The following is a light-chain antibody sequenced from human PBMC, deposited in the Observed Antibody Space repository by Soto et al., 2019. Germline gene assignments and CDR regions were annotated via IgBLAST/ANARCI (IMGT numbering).Light chain of an antibody. CDR3: QQYGSSPRT. CDR1: QSVSSY. J-gene: IGKJ1*01. Sequence: ENVLTQSPGALSLSPGERATLSYRASQSVSSYLAWYQQKPGQAPRLLIYDASNRATGIPARFSGSGSGTDFTLTISRLEPEDFAVYYCQQYGSSPRTFGQGTKVDIK. V-gene: IGKV3-20*01. CDR2: DAS.